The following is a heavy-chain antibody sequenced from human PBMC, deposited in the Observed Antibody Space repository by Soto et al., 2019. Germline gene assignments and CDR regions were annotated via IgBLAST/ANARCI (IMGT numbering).Heavy chain of an antibody. CDR3: AKGRDGYKADY. V-gene: IGHV3-30*18. Sequence: HVQLVESGGGVVQPGRSLRLSCAASGFTFSSYGMHWVRQAPGKGLEWVAVISYDGSNKYYADSVKGRFTISRDNSKNTLYLQMNSLRAEDTAVYYCAKGRDGYKADYWGQGTLVTVSS. CDR1: GFTFSSYG. D-gene: IGHD5-12*01. CDR2: ISYDGSNK. J-gene: IGHJ4*02.